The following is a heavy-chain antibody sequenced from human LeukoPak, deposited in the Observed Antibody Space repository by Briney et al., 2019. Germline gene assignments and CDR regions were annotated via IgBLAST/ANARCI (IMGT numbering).Heavy chain of an antibody. CDR2: TYYRSKWYN. CDR3: ARSDYYFDY. J-gene: IGHJ4*02. Sequence: SQTLSLTCALSGDTVSSNSVAWNWIRQSPSRGLEWLGRTYYRSKWYNDYAVSVKSRITINPDTSKNQFSLQLNSVTPEDTAVYYCARSDYYFDYWGQGTLVTVSS. D-gene: IGHD3/OR15-3a*01. CDR1: GDTVSSNSVA. V-gene: IGHV6-1*01.